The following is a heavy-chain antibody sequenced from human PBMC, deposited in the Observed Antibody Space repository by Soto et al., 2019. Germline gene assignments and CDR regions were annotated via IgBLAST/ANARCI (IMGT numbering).Heavy chain of an antibody. V-gene: IGHV4-34*01. Sequence: SEPRALTCSVYGGSFIVYYWSWIRQPPGKGLEWIGEINHSGSTNYNPSLKSRVTISVDTSKNQFSLKLSSVTAADTAVYYCARGKLSDYVWGSYRYHFDYWGQGTVVTAPQ. CDR2: INHSGST. CDR3: ARGKLSDYVWGSYRYHFDY. D-gene: IGHD3-16*02. CDR1: GGSFIVYY. J-gene: IGHJ4*02.